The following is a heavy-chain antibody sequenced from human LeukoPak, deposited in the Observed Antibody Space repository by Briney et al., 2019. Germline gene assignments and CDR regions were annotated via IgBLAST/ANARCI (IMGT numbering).Heavy chain of an antibody. CDR2: IYPGDSDT. J-gene: IGHJ4*02. CDR1: GYTFTTYF. D-gene: IGHD5-18*01. V-gene: IGHV5-51*01. Sequence: PGESLKISCQTSGYTFTTYFIGWVRQMPGKGLEWMGIIYPGDSDTRYSPSFQGQVTISADKSINTAYLQWSSLKASDTAMYYCASAYSYIHFDYWGQGTLVTVSS. CDR3: ASAYSYIHFDY.